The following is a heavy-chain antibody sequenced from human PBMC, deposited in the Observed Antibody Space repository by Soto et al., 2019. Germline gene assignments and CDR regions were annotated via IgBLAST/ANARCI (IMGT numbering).Heavy chain of an antibody. J-gene: IGHJ4*02. CDR2: ISSDAKNK. Sequence: HPGGSLRLSCAASGFTFSSYGMHWVRQAPGKGLEWVAGISSDAKNKHYADYLKGRFTISRDNSKNTLYLQLDSLRTEDTAVYYCAEDRIAGRLTFDYWGLGTLVTVSS. V-gene: IGHV3-30*18. D-gene: IGHD6-6*01. CDR1: GFTFSSYG. CDR3: AEDRIAGRLTFDY.